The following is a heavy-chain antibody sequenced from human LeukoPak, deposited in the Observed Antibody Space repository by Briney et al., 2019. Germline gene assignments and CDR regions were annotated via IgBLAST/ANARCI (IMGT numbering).Heavy chain of an antibody. CDR2: MNPNSGNT. Sequence: GASVKVSCKASGYTLTSYDINWVRQATGQGLEWMGWMNPNSGNTGYAQKFQGRVTITADESTSTAYMELSSLRSEDTAVYYCASRIGELLHCWGQGTLVTVSS. CDR1: GYTLTSYD. V-gene: IGHV1-8*01. J-gene: IGHJ4*02. CDR3: ASRIGELLHC. D-gene: IGHD1-7*01.